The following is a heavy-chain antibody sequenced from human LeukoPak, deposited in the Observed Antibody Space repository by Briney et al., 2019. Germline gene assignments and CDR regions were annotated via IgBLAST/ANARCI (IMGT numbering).Heavy chain of an antibody. D-gene: IGHD3-22*01. J-gene: IGHJ4*02. CDR3: ARVVYDSSGYYFDY. CDR1: GGSISSGGYS. V-gene: IGHV4-30-2*01. Sequence: SETLSLTCAVSGGSISSGGYSWSWIRQTPGKGLEWIGYIYHSGSTYYNPSLKSRVTISVDRSKNQFSLKLSSVTAADTAVYYCARVVYDSSGYYFDYWGQGTLVTVSS. CDR2: IYHSGST.